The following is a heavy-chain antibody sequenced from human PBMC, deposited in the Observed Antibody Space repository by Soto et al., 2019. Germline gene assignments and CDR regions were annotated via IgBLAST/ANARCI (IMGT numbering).Heavy chain of an antibody. D-gene: IGHD6-19*01. CDR1: GFTFSSYA. V-gene: IGHV3-23*01. Sequence: GGSLRLSCAASGFTFSSYAMSWVRQAPGKGLEWVSAISGSGGSPYYADSVKGRFTISRDNSKNTLYLQMNSLRAEDTAVYYCAKDSSGWYYFDYWGQGTLVTVSS. CDR2: ISGSGGSP. J-gene: IGHJ4*02. CDR3: AKDSSGWYYFDY.